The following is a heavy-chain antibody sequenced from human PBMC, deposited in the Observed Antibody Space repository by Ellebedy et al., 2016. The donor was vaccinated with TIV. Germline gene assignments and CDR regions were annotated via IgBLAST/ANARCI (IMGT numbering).Heavy chain of an antibody. CDR1: GGSISSYY. D-gene: IGHD1-26*01. Sequence: SETLSLXXAVSGGSISSYYWTWIRQSPGRGLAWIGYIYYSGSTNYNPSLKSRVTISVDTSKNQFSLKLSSVTAADTAVYYCARDRGSGSYQPHYSYYYGMDVWGQGTTVTVSS. CDR3: ARDRGSGSYQPHYSYYYGMDV. V-gene: IGHV4-59*01. CDR2: IYYSGST. J-gene: IGHJ6*02.